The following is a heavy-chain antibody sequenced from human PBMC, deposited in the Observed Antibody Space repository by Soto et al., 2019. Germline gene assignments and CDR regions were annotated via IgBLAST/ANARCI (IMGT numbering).Heavy chain of an antibody. CDR2: ISYDGSDK. CDR3: AKALRAGMYCFSPSCYAADY. V-gene: IGHV3-30*18. CDR1: GFTFGSYA. Sequence: PGGSLRLSCAASGFTFGSYAMHWVRQAPGKGLEWVAVISYDGSDKYCADSVKGRFTISRDNSKNTLYLQMNSLRAEDTAVYYCAKALRAGMYCFSPSCYAADYWGQGTLVTVSS. J-gene: IGHJ4*02. D-gene: IGHD2-2*01.